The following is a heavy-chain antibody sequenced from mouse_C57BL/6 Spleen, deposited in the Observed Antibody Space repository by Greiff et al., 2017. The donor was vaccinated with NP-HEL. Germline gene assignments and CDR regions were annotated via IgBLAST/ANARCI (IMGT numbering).Heavy chain of an antibody. CDR3: TRDKRYLYAMDY. V-gene: IGHV5-9-1*02. CDR1: GFTFSSYA. Sequence: EVKLMESGEGLVKPGGSLKLSCAASGFTFSSYAMSWVRQTPEKRLEWVAYISSGGDYIYYADTVKGRFTISRDNARNTLYLQMSSLKSEDTAMYYCTRDKRYLYAMDYWGQGTSVTVSS. CDR2: ISSGGDYI. J-gene: IGHJ4*01. D-gene: IGHD2-14*01.